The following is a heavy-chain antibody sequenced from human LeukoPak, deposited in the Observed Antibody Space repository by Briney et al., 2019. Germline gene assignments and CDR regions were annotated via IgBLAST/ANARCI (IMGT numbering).Heavy chain of an antibody. CDR2: ISYSGST. J-gene: IGHJ3*02. Sequence: PSETLSLTCTVSGGSISSYYWSWIRQPPGKGLEWIGYISYSGSTNYNPSLKSRVTISLDTSKNRFSLKLSSVTAADTAVYYCARLITMVRGVTTDAFDIWGQGTMVTVSS. D-gene: IGHD3-10*01. CDR1: GGSISSYY. CDR3: ARLITMVRGVTTDAFDI. V-gene: IGHV4-59*08.